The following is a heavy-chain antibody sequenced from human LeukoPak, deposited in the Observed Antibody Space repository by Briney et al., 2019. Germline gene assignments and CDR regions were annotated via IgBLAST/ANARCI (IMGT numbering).Heavy chain of an antibody. J-gene: IGHJ4*02. CDR3: ARNHDFWTIDF. CDR1: GGSINNYY. D-gene: IGHD3-3*01. CDR2: IYFTGST. Sequence: SETLSLTCTVSGGSINNYYWSWIRQPPGEGLEWIGYIYFTGSTNYNPSLKTRVTISVDMSKNQFSLKLTSVTAADTAVYYCARNHDFWTIDFWGQGTLVTVSS. V-gene: IGHV4-59*01.